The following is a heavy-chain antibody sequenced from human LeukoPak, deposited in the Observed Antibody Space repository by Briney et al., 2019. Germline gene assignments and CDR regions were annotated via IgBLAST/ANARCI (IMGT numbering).Heavy chain of an antibody. Sequence: GGSLRLSCAASGFTVSSNYMSWVRQAPGKGLEWVSVIYSGGSTYYADSVKGRFTISRDNSKNTLYLQMNSLRAEDTAVYYCARSEWLFHYFDYWGQGTLVTVSS. D-gene: IGHD3-3*01. V-gene: IGHV3-66*01. CDR2: IYSGGST. CDR1: GFTVSSNY. CDR3: ARSEWLFHYFDY. J-gene: IGHJ4*02.